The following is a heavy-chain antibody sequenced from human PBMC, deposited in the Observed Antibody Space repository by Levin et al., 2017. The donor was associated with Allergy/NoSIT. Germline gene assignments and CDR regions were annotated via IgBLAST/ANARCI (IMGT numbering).Heavy chain of an antibody. CDR2: ISYDGSNK. CDR1: GFTFSSYG. CDR3: AKDPPGVAGYYDSSLGSRYYFDY. Sequence: GGSLRLSCAASGFTFSSYGMHWVRQAPGKGLEWVAVISYDGSNKYYADSVKGRFTISRDNSKNTLYLQMNSLRAEDTAVYYCAKDPPGVAGYYDSSLGSRYYFDYWGQGTLVTVSS. J-gene: IGHJ4*02. D-gene: IGHD3-22*01. V-gene: IGHV3-30*18.